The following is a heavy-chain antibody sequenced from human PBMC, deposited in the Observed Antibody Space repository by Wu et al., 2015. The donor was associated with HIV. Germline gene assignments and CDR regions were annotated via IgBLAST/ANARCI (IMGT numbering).Heavy chain of an antibody. D-gene: IGHD3-3*01. J-gene: IGHJ5*02. CDR1: GYTFTSYY. CDR3: ARELRITIFGVVIMGWFDP. Sequence: QVQLVQSGAEVKKPGASVKVSCKASGYTFTSYYMHWVRQAPGQGLEWMGIINPSGGSTSYAQKFQGRVTMTRDTSTSTVYMELSSLRSEDTAVYYCARELRITIFGVVIMGWFDPWGQGTLVTVSS. CDR2: INPSGGST. V-gene: IGHV1-46*03.